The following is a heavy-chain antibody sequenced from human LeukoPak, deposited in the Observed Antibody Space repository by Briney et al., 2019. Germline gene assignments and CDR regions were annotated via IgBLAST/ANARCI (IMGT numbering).Heavy chain of an antibody. CDR1: GFTFSSYA. CDR3: IRSLNYFTSGTSRRDFDS. J-gene: IGHJ4*02. V-gene: IGHV3-23*01. CDR2: INDGDDGP. D-gene: IGHD3-10*01. Sequence: GGSLRLSCAASGFTFSSYAMSWVRQAPGKGLEWVSAINDGDDGPYYADSVKGRFTISRDNSKNTLFLQMNNLRAEDTALYYCIRSLNYFTSGTSRRDFDSWGQGTLVTVSS.